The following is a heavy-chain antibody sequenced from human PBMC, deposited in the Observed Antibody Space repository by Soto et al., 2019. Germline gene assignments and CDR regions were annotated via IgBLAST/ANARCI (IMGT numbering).Heavy chain of an antibody. CDR1: GGTFSTYA. Sequence: QVQLVQPGAEVEKPGSSVKVSCQASGGTFSTYAIIWVRQAPGQGLEWIGGIIPIFGTTNYAPKFQGRVTITADESTSTAYMELSSLRSDDTAVYYCAREEGVLKDNWFDPWGQGTLVTVSS. CDR3: AREEGVLKDNWFDP. V-gene: IGHV1-69*01. CDR2: IIPIFGTT. J-gene: IGHJ5*02. D-gene: IGHD6-13*01.